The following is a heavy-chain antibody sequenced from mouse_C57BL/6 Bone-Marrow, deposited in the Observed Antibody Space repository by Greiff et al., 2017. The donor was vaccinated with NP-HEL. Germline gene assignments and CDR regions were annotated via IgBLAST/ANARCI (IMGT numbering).Heavy chain of an antibody. D-gene: IGHD2-3*01. CDR1: GFTFSDYY. CDR3: ASLIYDGYYVAY. Sequence: EVQLVESGGGLVQPGGSLKLSCAASGFTFSDYYMYWVRQTPEKRLEWVAYISNGGGSTYYPDTVKGRFTISRDNAKNTLYLQMSRLKYEDTAMYYCASLIYDGYYVAYWGQGTLVTVSA. V-gene: IGHV5-12*01. CDR2: ISNGGGST. J-gene: IGHJ3*01.